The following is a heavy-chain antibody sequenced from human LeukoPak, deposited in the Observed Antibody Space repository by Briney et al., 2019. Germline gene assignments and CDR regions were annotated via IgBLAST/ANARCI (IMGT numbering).Heavy chain of an antibody. V-gene: IGHV3-7*01. D-gene: IGHD2-2*01. CDR2: MNEDGSGT. CDR1: GFSIGSSW. CDR3: ERDPACGALDY. Sequence: PGGSLRLSCAVSGFSIGSSWMSWVRQTPGKGLEWLSGMNEDGSGTYDVDVVKGRFTSCRDNGHNSVYLQINMLIVDAAGFYYWERDPACGALDYRGQASLATVPS. J-gene: IGHJ4*02.